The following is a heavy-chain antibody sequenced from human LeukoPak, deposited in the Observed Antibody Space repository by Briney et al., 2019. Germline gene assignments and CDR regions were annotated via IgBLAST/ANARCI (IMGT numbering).Heavy chain of an antibody. Sequence: ASAKVSCKASGYTFTCYYMHWVRQAPGQGLEWMGWINPNSGGTNYAQKFQGRVTMTRDTSISTAYMELSRLRSDDTAVYYCARVYGSGKFQYFQHWGQGTLVTVSS. CDR2: INPNSGGT. J-gene: IGHJ1*01. V-gene: IGHV1-2*02. CDR3: ARVYGSGKFQYFQH. D-gene: IGHD3-10*01. CDR1: GYTFTCYY.